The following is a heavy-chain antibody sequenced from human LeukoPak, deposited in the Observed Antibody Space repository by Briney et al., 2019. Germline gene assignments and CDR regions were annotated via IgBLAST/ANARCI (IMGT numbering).Heavy chain of an antibody. Sequence: GGSLRLSCAASGFTFNDYAMSWVRQAAGKGLEWVAGISDTGRRTYYTDSVKGRVTISRDDSKKTVSLQMNTLRAEDTAIYFCARHDSFIPYWGQGTLVTVSS. V-gene: IGHV3-23*01. D-gene: IGHD3-16*02. CDR1: GFTFNDYA. CDR2: ISDTGRRT. CDR3: ARHDSFIPY. J-gene: IGHJ4*02.